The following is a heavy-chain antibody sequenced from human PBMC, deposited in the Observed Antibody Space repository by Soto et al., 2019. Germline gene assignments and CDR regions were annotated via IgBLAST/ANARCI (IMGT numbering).Heavy chain of an antibody. CDR1: GYIFTGYH. D-gene: IGHD3-9*01. CDR3: ARDARGTRGFDEMYI. J-gene: IGHJ6*02. V-gene: IGHV1-2*02. Sequence: ASVKVSCKASGYIFTGYHIHWVRQAPGRGLEWMGWINPNSGDTEYAQNFQGRVTMTRDTSFNLVYMEMSGLMSDDTAVYYCARDARGTRGFDEMYIWGQGTTVTVSS. CDR2: INPNSGDT.